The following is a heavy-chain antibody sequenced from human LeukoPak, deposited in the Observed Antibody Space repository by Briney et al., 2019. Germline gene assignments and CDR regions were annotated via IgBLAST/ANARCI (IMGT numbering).Heavy chain of an antibody. CDR1: GFTFSSYG. D-gene: IGHD6-19*01. CDR2: IWYDGSNK. Sequence: SGGSLRLSCAASGFTFSSYGMHWVRQAPGKGLEWVAVIWYDGSNKYYADSVKGRFTLSRDNSKNTLYLQMNSLRAEDTAVYYCARDDTGIAVAGTGQGMDVWGQGTTVTVSS. V-gene: IGHV3-33*01. J-gene: IGHJ6*02. CDR3: ARDDTGIAVAGTGQGMDV.